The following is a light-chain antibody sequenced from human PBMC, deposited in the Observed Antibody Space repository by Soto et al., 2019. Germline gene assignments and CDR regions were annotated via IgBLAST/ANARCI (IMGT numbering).Light chain of an antibody. J-gene: IGLJ2*01. Sequence: QSALTQPRSVSGSPGQSVTISCTGTSSDVGGHNYVSWYQQHPGKAPKLMIYDVTQRPSGVPDRFSGSKSGNTASLTISGLQAEDEADYYCCSHAANYMLFGGGTKLTVL. CDR2: DVT. V-gene: IGLV2-11*01. CDR3: CSHAANYML. CDR1: SSDVGGHNY.